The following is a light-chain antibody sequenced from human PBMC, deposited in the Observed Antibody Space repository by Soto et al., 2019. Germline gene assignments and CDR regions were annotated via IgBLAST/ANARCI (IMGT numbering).Light chain of an antibody. Sequence: EIVLTQSPGTLSLSPGERATLSCRASQSVSSSFLAWYQQKHGQAPRLLIYGASIRATGIPDRFSGSGSGTDFTLTISRLEPEDFAVYYCQQYGSSPPWTFGQGTKVEIK. CDR1: QSVSSSF. V-gene: IGKV3-20*01. CDR3: QQYGSSPPWT. CDR2: GAS. J-gene: IGKJ1*01.